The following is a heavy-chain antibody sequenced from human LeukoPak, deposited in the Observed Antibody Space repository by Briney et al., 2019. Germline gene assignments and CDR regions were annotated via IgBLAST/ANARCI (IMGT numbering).Heavy chain of an antibody. J-gene: IGHJ4*02. Sequence: GGSLRLSCAASGFTFSSYAMSWVRQAPGKGLEWVSGISASGGSTHYADSVKGRFTISRDNSKNTLYLQMNSLRAEDTAVYYCAKGLWYDFWSGYSFDYWGQGTLVTVSS. CDR3: AKGLWYDFWSGYSFDY. CDR1: GFTFSSYA. CDR2: ISASGGST. V-gene: IGHV3-23*01. D-gene: IGHD3-3*01.